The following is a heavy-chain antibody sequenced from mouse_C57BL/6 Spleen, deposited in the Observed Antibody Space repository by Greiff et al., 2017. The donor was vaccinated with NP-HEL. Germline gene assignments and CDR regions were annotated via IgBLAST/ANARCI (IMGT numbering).Heavy chain of an antibody. Sequence: VQLQQSGAELVRPGTSVKVSCKASGYAFTNYLIEWVKQRPGQGLEWIGVINPGSGGTNYNEKFKGKATLTADKSSSTAYMQLSSLTSEDSAVYFCASSGEVRRAMDYWGQGTSVTVSS. CDR2: INPGSGGT. V-gene: IGHV1-54*01. CDR1: GYAFTNYL. CDR3: ASSGEVRRAMDY. D-gene: IGHD2-13*01. J-gene: IGHJ4*01.